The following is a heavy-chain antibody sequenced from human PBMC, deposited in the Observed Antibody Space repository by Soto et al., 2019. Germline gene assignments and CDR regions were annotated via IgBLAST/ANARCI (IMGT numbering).Heavy chain of an antibody. CDR2: ISGYNGNT. CDR3: ARSPTDTAMGRLYYYGMDV. D-gene: IGHD5-18*01. CDR1: GYRFNNYR. J-gene: IGHJ6*02. Sequence: GASVKVSCKASGYRFNNYRISWVRQAPGQGLEWMGWISGYNGNTKYAQKFQGTVTMTTDTSTSTAYMELSSLRSEDTAVYYCARSPTDTAMGRLYYYGMDVWGQGTTVTVSS. V-gene: IGHV1-18*04.